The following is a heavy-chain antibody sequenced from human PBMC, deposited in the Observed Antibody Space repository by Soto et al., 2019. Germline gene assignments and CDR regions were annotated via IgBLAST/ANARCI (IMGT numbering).Heavy chain of an antibody. D-gene: IGHD6-6*01. J-gene: IGHJ6*02. CDR2: IYYSGST. CDR1: GGYISSYY. CDR3: ARAVAARPRLGYYYYGMDL. V-gene: IGHV4-59*01. Sequence: SETLSLTCTVSGGYISSYYWSWIRQPPGKGLEWIGYIYYSGSTNYNPSLKSRVTISVDTSKNQFSLKLSSVTAADTAVYYCARAVAARPRLGYYYYGMDLWGQGTTVNVS.